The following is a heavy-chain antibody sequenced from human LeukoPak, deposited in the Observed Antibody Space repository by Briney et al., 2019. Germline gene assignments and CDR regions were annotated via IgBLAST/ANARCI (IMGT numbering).Heavy chain of an antibody. CDR1: GGTFTSYA. CDR3: ARDLNETPSSGWYEATVFDY. J-gene: IGHJ4*02. V-gene: IGHV1-69*04. CDR2: IIPILDIA. D-gene: IGHD6-19*01. Sequence: SVKVSCKTSGGTFTSYAISWVRQAPGQGLEWMGRIIPILDIANYAQKFQGRVTITADESTSTAYMELSSLRSEDTAVYYCARDLNETPSSGWYEATVFDYWGQGTLVTVSS.